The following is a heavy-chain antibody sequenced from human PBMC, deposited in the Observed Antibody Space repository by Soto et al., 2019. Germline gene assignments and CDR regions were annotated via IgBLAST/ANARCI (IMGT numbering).Heavy chain of an antibody. CDR2: IYYSGST. CDR1: GGSFSGYY. J-gene: IGHJ4*02. Sequence: SETLSLTCAVYGGSFSGYYWSWIRQPPGKGLEWIGYIYYSGSTNYNPSLKSRVTISVDTSKNQFSLKLSSVTAADTAVYYCARLNSIAAAGTPFDYWGQGTLVTVSS. D-gene: IGHD6-13*01. CDR3: ARLNSIAAAGTPFDY. V-gene: IGHV4-59*08.